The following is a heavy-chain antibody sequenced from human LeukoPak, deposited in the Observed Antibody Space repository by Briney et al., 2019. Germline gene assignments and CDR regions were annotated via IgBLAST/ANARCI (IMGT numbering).Heavy chain of an antibody. CDR1: GFTFSSYW. J-gene: IGHJ3*02. V-gene: IGHV3-74*01. D-gene: IGHD6-13*01. CDR3: ARKVGGSSWYRALGGAFDI. CDR2: INTDGSST. Sequence: GGSLRLSCAASGFTFSSYWMHWVRQAPGKGLVWVSRINTDGSSTSYADSVTGRFTISRDNAKNSLYLQMNSLRAEDTAVYYCARKVGGSSWYRALGGAFDIWGQGTMVTVSS.